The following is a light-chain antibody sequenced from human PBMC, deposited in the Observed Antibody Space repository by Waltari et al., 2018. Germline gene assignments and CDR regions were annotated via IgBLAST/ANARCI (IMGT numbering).Light chain of an antibody. J-gene: IGKJ1*01. Sequence: IVSTQSPGTLSLSPGARATLSCRASARVSSSDLAWYQQKPGQAPRLLIYGASTRATGIPDRFTGSGSGTDFTLTLNRLEPEDFAVYYCQQYGSTQTFGQGTKVEIK. CDR3: QQYGSTQT. V-gene: IGKV3-20*01. CDR2: GAS. CDR1: ARVSSSD.